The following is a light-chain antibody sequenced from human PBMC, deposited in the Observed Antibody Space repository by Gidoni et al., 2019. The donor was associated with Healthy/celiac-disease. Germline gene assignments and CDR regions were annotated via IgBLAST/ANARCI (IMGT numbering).Light chain of an antibody. V-gene: IGKV1-5*01. Sequence: DIQMTQSPSTLSASVGDRVTITCRASQSISSWLAWYQQKPGKAPKLLIYDASSLESGVTSRFSGSGSGTEFTLTISSLQPDDVANYYCQQYNSYSQTFGQXTKLEIK. CDR1: QSISSW. CDR2: DAS. CDR3: QQYNSYSQT. J-gene: IGKJ2*01.